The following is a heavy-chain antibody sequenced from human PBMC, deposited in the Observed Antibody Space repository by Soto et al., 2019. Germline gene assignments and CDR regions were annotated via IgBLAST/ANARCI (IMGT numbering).Heavy chain of an antibody. CDR2: ISSSGDSR. V-gene: IGHV3-23*01. D-gene: IGHD6-25*01. Sequence: EVQMLESGGGLVQPGGSLRLSCAASGFTFNSCATSWVRQAPGKGLEWVAAISSSGDSRYYADSVNGRFTISRDNSKNSLYLQMNSLRAEDSAIYYCSKDKRLPHDGFDIWGQGTMVTVSS. J-gene: IGHJ3*02. CDR3: SKDKRLPHDGFDI. CDR1: GFTFNSCA.